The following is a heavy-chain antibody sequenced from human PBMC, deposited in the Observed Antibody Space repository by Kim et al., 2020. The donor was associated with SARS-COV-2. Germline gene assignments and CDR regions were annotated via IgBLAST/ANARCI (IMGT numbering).Heavy chain of an antibody. CDR3: ARRTGDRAYFDY. J-gene: IGHJ4*02. V-gene: IGHV1-46*01. Sequence: SYAKDFRGRVTMTRDKSTRTVDMELTSLRSGDTAVYYCARRTGDRAYFDYWGQGTLVTVSS. D-gene: IGHD7-27*01.